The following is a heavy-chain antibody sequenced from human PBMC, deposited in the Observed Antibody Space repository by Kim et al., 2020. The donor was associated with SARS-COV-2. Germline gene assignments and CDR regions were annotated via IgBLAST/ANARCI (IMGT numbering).Heavy chain of an antibody. CDR3: ARTRNDYGDPFDY. V-gene: IGHV1-46*01. Sequence: YAQKFQGRVTMTRDTSTSTVYMELSSLRSEDTAVYYCARTRNDYGDPFDYWGQGTLVTVSS. D-gene: IGHD4-17*01. J-gene: IGHJ4*02.